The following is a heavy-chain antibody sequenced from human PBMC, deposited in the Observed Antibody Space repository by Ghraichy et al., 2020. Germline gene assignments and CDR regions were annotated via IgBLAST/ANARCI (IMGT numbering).Heavy chain of an antibody. CDR2: IIPIFGTA. CDR1: GGTFSSYA. CDR3: ARDHNSQYGDYTYYYYYGMDV. V-gene: IGHV1-69*13. Sequence: SVKVSCKASGGTFSSYAISWVRQAPGQGLEWMGGIIPIFGTANYAQKFQGRVTITADESTSTAYMELSSLRSEDTAVYYCARDHNSQYGDYTYYYYYGMDVWGQGTTVTVSS. J-gene: IGHJ6*02. D-gene: IGHD4-17*01.